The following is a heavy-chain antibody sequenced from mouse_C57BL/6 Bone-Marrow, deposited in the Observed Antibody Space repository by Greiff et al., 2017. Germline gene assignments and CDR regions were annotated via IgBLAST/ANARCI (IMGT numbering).Heavy chain of an antibody. CDR3: TTPYYSNPFAY. D-gene: IGHD2-5*01. CDR1: GFNIKDDY. CDR2: IDPENGDT. Sequence: VQLQQSGAELVRPGASVKLSCTASGFNIKDDYMHWVKQRPEQGLEWIGWIDPENGDTDYASKFQGKATITADTSSNTAYLQLSSLTSEDTAVYYCTTPYYSNPFAYWGQGTLVTVSA. J-gene: IGHJ3*01. V-gene: IGHV14-4*01.